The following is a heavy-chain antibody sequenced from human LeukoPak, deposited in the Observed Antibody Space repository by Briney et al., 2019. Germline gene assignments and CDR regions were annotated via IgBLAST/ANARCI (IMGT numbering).Heavy chain of an antibody. D-gene: IGHD3-3*01. J-gene: IGHJ6*03. Sequence: ASVKVSCKASGYTFTSYDINWVRQATGQGLEWMGWMNPNSGNTGYAQKFRGRVTITRNTSISTAYMELSSLRSEDTAVYYCARVYAGYDFWSGYISPYYYYYMDVWGKGTTVTVSS. CDR3: ARVYAGYDFWSGYISPYYYYYMDV. CDR2: MNPNSGNT. V-gene: IGHV1-8*03. CDR1: GYTFTSYD.